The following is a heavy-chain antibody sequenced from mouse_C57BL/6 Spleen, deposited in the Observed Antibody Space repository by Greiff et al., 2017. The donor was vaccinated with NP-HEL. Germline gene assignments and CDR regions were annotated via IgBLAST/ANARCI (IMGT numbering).Heavy chain of an antibody. CDR2: IYPGDGDT. V-gene: IGHV1-82*01. D-gene: IGHD2-3*01. CDR3: ARWLLPYAMDY. Sequence: VQLQQSGPELVKPGASVKISCKASGYAFSSSWMNWVKQRPGKGLEWIGRIYPGDGDTNYNGKFKGKATLTADKSSSTAYMQRSSLTSEDSAVYFCARWLLPYAMDYWGQGTSVTVSS. J-gene: IGHJ4*01. CDR1: GYAFSSSW.